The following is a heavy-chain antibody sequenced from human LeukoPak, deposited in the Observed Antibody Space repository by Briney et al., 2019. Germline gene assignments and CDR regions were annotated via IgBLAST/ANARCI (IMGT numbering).Heavy chain of an antibody. D-gene: IGHD3/OR15-3a*01. CDR3: VGLLVGHYYYYYMDV. CDR2: IYYSGST. Sequence: SETLSLTCTVSGGSISSSSYYWGWIRQSPGKGLEWIGSIYYSGSTYYNPSLKSRVTISVDTSKNQFSLKLSSVTAADTAVYYCVGLLVGHYYYYYMDVWGKGTTVTVSS. V-gene: IGHV4-39*07. CDR1: GGSISSSSYY. J-gene: IGHJ6*03.